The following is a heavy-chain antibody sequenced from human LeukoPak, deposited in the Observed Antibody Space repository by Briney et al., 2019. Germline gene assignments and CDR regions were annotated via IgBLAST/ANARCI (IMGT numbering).Heavy chain of an antibody. CDR1: GYIFTSYW. V-gene: IGHV5-51*01. Sequence: GESLKISCKGSGYIFTSYWIGWVRQMPGKGLEWMGIIYPGGSDTRYSPSFQGQVTISADKSISTAYLQWSSLKASDTAMYYCARYYDSSGPLKYYYYYMDVWGKGTTVTVSS. CDR2: IYPGGSDT. D-gene: IGHD3-22*01. CDR3: ARYYDSSGPLKYYYYYMDV. J-gene: IGHJ6*03.